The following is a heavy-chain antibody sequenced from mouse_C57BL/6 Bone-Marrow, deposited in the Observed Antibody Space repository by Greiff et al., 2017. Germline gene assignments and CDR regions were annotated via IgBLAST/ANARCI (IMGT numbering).Heavy chain of an antibody. CDR3: ANLGRLYDFDY. V-gene: IGHV3-6*01. CDR2: ISYDGSN. D-gene: IGHD4-1*01. Sequence: EVKLQESGPGLVKPSQSLSLTCSVTGYSITSGYYWNWIRQFPGNKLEWMGYISYDGSNNYNPSLKNRISITPDTSKNQFFLKLNSVTTEDTATYYCANLGRLYDFDYWGQGTTLTVSS. CDR1: GYSITSGYY. J-gene: IGHJ2*01.